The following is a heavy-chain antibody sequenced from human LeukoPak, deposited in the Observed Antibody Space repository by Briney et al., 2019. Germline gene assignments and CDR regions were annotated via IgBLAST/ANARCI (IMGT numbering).Heavy chain of an antibody. CDR1: AFTFSNAW. D-gene: IGHD3-22*01. J-gene: IGHJ3*02. CDR2: IKSKTDGGTT. Sequence: GGSLRLSCAASAFTFSNAWMSWVRQAPGKGLKWVGRIKSKTDGGTTDYAAPVKGRFTISRDDSKNTLYLQMNSLKTEDTAVYYCTTDLIVVVIRVDAFDIWGQGTMVTVSS. CDR3: TTDLIVVVIRVDAFDI. V-gene: IGHV3-15*01.